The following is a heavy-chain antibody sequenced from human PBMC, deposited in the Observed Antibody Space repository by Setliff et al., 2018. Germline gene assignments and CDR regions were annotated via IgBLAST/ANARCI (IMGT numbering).Heavy chain of an antibody. CDR1: GYSISSGYY. CDR2: IYHSGST. CDR3: ARAELEFLTRLDP. D-gene: IGHD3-3*02. V-gene: IGHV4-38-2*02. Sequence: SETLSLTCTVSGYSISSGYYWGWIRQPPGKGLEWIGSIYHSGSTYYNPSLNSRVAISVDTSENQFSLRLNSVTAADTAVYYCARAELEFLTRLDPWGQGTLVTVSS. J-gene: IGHJ5*02.